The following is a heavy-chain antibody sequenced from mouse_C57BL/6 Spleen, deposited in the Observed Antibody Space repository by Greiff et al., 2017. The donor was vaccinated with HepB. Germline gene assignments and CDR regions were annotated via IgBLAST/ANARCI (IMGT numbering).Heavy chain of an antibody. D-gene: IGHD2-3*01. CDR2: IDPSDSDT. V-gene: IGHV1-50*01. CDR3: ARPSTDGYCGVAY. J-gene: IGHJ3*01. CDR1: GYTFTSYW. Sequence: QVQLQQPGAELVKPGASVKLSCKASGYTFTSYWMHWVKQRPGQGLEWIGEIDPSDSDTNYNQKFKGKATLTVDTSSSTAYMQLSSLTSEDSAVYYCARPSTDGYCGVAYWGQGTLVTVSA.